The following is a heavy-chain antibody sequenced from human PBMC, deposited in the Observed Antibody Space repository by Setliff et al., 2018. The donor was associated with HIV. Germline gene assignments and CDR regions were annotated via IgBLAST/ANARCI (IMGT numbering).Heavy chain of an antibody. J-gene: IGHJ5*02. D-gene: IGHD1-7*01. CDR1: GFIFSTYG. CDR2: IKEDGGEK. Sequence: PGGSLRLSCAASGFIFSTYGMNWVRQAPGKGLEWVANIKEDGGEKYYVDSVKGRFTISRDNAENSLYLQMNTLRAEDTAIYYCARNYDLWGQGTLVTVSS. CDR3: ARNYDL. V-gene: IGHV3-7*01.